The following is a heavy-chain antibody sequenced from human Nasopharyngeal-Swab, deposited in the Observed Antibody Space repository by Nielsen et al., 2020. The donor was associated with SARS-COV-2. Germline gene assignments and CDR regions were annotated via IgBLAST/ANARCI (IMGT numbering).Heavy chain of an antibody. CDR1: GGSFSGYY. Sequence: GSLRLSCAVYGGSFSGYYWSWIRQPPGKGLEWIGYIYYSGSTNYNPSLKSRVTISVDTSKNQFSLKLSSVTAADTAVYYCATNTRIVPAGAFDIWGQGTMVTDSS. CDR3: ATNTRIVPAGAFDI. D-gene: IGHD2-8*01. J-gene: IGHJ3*02. CDR2: IYYSGST. V-gene: IGHV4-59*01.